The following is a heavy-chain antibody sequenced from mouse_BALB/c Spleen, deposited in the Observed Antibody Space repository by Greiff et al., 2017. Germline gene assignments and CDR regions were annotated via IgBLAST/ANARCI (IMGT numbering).Heavy chain of an antibody. J-gene: IGHJ3*01. V-gene: IGHV5-12-2*01. CDR3: ARPDGYYPWFAY. D-gene: IGHD2-3*01. Sequence: EVQRVESGGGLVQPGGSLKLSCAASGFTFSSYTMSWVRQTPEKRLEWVAYISNGGGSTYYPDTVKGRFTISRDNAKNTLYLQMSSLKSEDTAMYYCARPDGYYPWFAYWGQGTLVTVSA. CDR1: GFTFSSYT. CDR2: ISNGGGST.